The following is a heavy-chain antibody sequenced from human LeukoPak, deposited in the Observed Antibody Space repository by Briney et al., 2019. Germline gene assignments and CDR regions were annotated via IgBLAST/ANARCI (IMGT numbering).Heavy chain of an antibody. D-gene: IGHD6-13*01. CDR1: GFTFRSHA. Sequence: GGSLRLSCAASGFTFRSHAMDWVRQAPGTGLEWVSGISGSGDDTYYADSVKGRFTISRDNSKNTLYLQMNSLRAEDTAVYYCAKRGAAAFSWGQGTLVTVSS. V-gene: IGHV3-23*01. CDR2: ISGSGDDT. J-gene: IGHJ5*02. CDR3: AKRGAAAFS.